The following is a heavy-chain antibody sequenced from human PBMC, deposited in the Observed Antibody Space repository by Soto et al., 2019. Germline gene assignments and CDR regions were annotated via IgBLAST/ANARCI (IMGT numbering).Heavy chain of an antibody. CDR3: ARSPQTTVTTCLDY. V-gene: IGHV1-18*04. D-gene: IGHD4-17*01. CDR1: GYTFTSYG. CDR2: ISAYNGNT. J-gene: IGHJ4*02. Sequence: ASVKVSCKASGYTFTSYGISWVRQAPGQGLEWMGWISAYNGNTNYAQKLQGRVTMTTGTSTSTAYMELRSLRSDDTAVYYCARSPQTTVTTCLDYWGQGTMVSVSS.